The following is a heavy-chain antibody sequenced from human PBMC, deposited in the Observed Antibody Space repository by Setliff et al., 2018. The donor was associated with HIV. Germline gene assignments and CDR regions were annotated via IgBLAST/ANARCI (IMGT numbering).Heavy chain of an antibody. J-gene: IGHJ4*02. V-gene: IGHV1-69*13. D-gene: IGHD7-27*01. CDR2: IIPIFGTA. Sequence: SVKVSCKASGGTFSSYAISWVRQAPGQGLEWMGGIIPIFGTANYAQKFQGRVTITADESTSTAYMELSSLRSEDTAVYYCASSTADYLSIYYWGQGTLGTVSS. CDR1: GGTFSSYA. CDR3: ASSTADYLSIYY.